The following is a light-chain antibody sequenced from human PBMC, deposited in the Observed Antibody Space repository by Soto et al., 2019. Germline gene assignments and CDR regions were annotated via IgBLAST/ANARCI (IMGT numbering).Light chain of an antibody. J-gene: IGKJ1*01. V-gene: IGKV1-33*01. CDR3: QQSYSTPCT. CDR1: QDISNY. CDR2: DAS. Sequence: DIQMTQSPSSLSASVGDRVTITCQASQDISNYLNWYQQKPGKAPKLLIYDASNLETGVPSRFSGSGSGTDFTFTISSLQPEDIATYYCQQSYSTPCTFGQGTKVDIK.